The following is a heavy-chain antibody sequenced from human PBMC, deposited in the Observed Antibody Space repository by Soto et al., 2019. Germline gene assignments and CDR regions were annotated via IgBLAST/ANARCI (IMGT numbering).Heavy chain of an antibody. J-gene: IGHJ3*02. CDR3: ARAEYSSSLGAFDI. D-gene: IGHD6-6*01. V-gene: IGHV4-34*01. CDR1: GGSFSDYY. CDR2: INHSGST. Sequence: PSETLSLTCAVYGGSFSDYYWSWIRQPPGKGLEWIGEINHSGSTNYNPSLKSRVTISVDKSKNQFSLKLSSVTAADTAVYYCARAEYSSSLGAFDIWGQGTMVTVSS.